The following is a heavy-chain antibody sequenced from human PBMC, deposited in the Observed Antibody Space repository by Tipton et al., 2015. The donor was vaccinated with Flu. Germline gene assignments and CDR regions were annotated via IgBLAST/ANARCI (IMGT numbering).Heavy chain of an antibody. CDR2: INPSGGST. D-gene: IGHD4-17*01. CDR3: ARDLSYGDYYYYGMDV. J-gene: IGHJ6*02. V-gene: IGHV1-46*01. Sequence: QLVQSGAEVKKPGASVKVSCKASGYTFTSYYMHWVRQAPGQGLEWMGIINPSGGSTSYAQKFQGRVTMTRDTSTSTVYMELSSLRSEDTAVYCCARDLSYGDYYYYGMDVWGQGTTVTVSS. CDR1: GYTFTSYY.